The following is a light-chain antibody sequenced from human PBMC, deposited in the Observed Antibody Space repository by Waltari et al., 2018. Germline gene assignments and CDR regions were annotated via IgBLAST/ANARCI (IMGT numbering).Light chain of an antibody. Sequence: QSALTQPPSASGSPGQSVTISCTGTSSDVGGYNYVSWYQQHTANAPKPRIYAVSKRPSGVPDRFSGSKSGNTASLTVSGLQAEDEADYYCSSYAGSNNLVFGGGTKLTVL. V-gene: IGLV2-8*01. J-gene: IGLJ2*01. CDR3: SSYAGSNNLV. CDR1: SSDVGGYNY. CDR2: AVS.